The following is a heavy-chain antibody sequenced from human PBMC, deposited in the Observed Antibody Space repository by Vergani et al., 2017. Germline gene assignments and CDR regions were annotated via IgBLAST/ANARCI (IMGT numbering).Heavy chain of an antibody. CDR1: GDSVSSNSAA. V-gene: IGHV6-1*01. J-gene: IGHJ6*02. Sequence: QVQLQQSGPGLVKPSQTLSLTCAISGDSVSSNSAAWNWIRQSPSRGLEWLGRTYYRSKWYHDYAVSVKSRITINPYTSKNQFSQQLNSVTPEDTAVYYCARLTPDHSRGWYKGYYYYVLDVWGQGP. CDR3: ARLTPDHSRGWYKGYYYYVLDV. D-gene: IGHD6-19*01. CDR2: TYYRSKWYH.